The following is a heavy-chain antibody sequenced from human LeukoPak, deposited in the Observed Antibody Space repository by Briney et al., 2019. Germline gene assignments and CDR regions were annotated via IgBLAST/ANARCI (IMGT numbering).Heavy chain of an antibody. Sequence: PGGSLRLSCAASGFAFSTYSMNWVRQAPGEGLEWISSITSTGTYIYYADSVKGRFTISRDNAKNSLYLQMNSLRAEDTAVYFCARVAGGKFHLDYGGQGNQVTVSS. J-gene: IGHJ4*02. CDR1: GFAFSTYS. CDR2: ITSTGTYI. D-gene: IGHD6-13*01. CDR3: ARVAGGKFHLDY. V-gene: IGHV3-21*01.